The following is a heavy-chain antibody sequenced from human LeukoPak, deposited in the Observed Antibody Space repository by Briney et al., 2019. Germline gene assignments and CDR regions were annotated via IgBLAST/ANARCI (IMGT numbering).Heavy chain of an antibody. CDR3: AKSPDTVMNY. CDR2: ICGSGGST. CDR1: GFTFSSYA. D-gene: IGHD5-18*01. J-gene: IGHJ4*02. Sequence: GGSLRLSCAASGFTFSSYAMSWVRKAPGEGLEWGSAICGSGGSTYYADSVKGRFTIPRDNSKHTLYLQMNSLRAEGTAVYYCAKSPDTVMNYWGQGTLVTVSS. V-gene: IGHV3-23*01.